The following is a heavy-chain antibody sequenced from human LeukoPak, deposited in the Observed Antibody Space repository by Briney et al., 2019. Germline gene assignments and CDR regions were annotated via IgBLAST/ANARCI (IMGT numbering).Heavy chain of an antibody. D-gene: IGHD3-10*01. J-gene: IGHJ4*02. Sequence: GGSLRLSCAASGFTFSRYDMNWVRQAPGKGLEWVSSISSSGGSINYADSVKGRFIISRDNAKNSLYLQMNSLRDEDTAVYYCVRDGYYYGSGSYYKVDFDYWGQGTLVTVSS. CDR3: VRDGYYYGSGSYYKVDFDY. CDR1: GFTFSRYD. CDR2: ISSSGGSI. V-gene: IGHV3-48*03.